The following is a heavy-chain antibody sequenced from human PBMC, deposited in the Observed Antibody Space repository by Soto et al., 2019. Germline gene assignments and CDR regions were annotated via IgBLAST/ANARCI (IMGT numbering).Heavy chain of an antibody. J-gene: IGHJ4*02. CDR2: INPSSGGT. Sequence: SVKVSCKASGYTFTGYYMHSVLHPPGQVVEVMGWINPSSGGTNYAQKFQGRVTMTRDTSISTAYMELSRLRSDDTAVYYCARRGYSSSWYVYWGQGTLVTVSS. CDR3: ARRGYSSSWYVY. CDR1: GYTFTGYY. V-gene: IGHV1-2*02. D-gene: IGHD6-13*01.